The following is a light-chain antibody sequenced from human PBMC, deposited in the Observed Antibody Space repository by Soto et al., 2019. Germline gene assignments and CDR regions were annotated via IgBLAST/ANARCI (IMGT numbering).Light chain of an antibody. V-gene: IGLV2-8*01. CDR1: SSDVGYYNY. Sequence: QSVLTQPPSASGSPGQSVTISCTGTSSDVGYYNYVSWYQQHPGKAPKLIIYEVTKRPSGVPDRFSGSKSGNTASLTVSGLQAEDEADYYCNSYADDNIFIFGPGTKLTVL. CDR3: NSYADDNIFI. CDR2: EVT. J-gene: IGLJ2*01.